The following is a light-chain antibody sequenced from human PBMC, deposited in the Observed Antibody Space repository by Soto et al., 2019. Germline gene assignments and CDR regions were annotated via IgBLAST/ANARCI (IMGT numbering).Light chain of an antibody. V-gene: IGLV1-40*01. CDR3: QSYDNSLSAWV. CDR1: SSNIGAGYD. CDR2: GNN. Sequence: QSVLTQPPSVSGAPGQSVTISCTGSSSNIGAGYDVHWYQQLPGTAPKLLIYGNNNRPSGVPDRFSGSKSGTSASLAITGLQAEDEAGYYCQSYDNSLSAWVFGGGTKLTVL. J-gene: IGLJ3*02.